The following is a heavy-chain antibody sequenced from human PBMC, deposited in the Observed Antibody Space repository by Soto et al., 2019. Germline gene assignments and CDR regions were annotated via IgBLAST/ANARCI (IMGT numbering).Heavy chain of an antibody. Sequence: QVQLVQSGAEVKEPGASVKVSCKASGYSFIGYGLSWVRQAPGQGLEWMGWISVYNGNTNYAQNFQGSVTVTPDTSTSTVYMELRSLRSDDTAVYYCAGGRRPLNGGRYDTSGYFDYWGQGTLVTVSS. J-gene: IGHJ4*02. CDR3: AGGRRPLNGGRYDTSGYFDY. CDR2: ISVYNGNT. V-gene: IGHV1-18*01. D-gene: IGHD3-22*01. CDR1: GYSFIGYG.